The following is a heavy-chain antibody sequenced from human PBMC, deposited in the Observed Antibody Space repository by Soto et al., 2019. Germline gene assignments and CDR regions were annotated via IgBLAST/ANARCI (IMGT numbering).Heavy chain of an antibody. J-gene: IGHJ4*02. Sequence: EVQLVESGGGLVKPGGSLRLSCAASGFTFSNAWMSWVRQAPGKGLEWVGRIKSKTDGGTTDYAAPVKGRFTISRDDSKNTLYLQMNSLKTEDTAVYYCTTDVVSPMVVAMGARDYWGQGTLVTVSS. CDR3: TTDVVSPMVVAMGARDY. CDR2: IKSKTDGGTT. V-gene: IGHV3-15*01. D-gene: IGHD3-22*01. CDR1: GFTFSNAW.